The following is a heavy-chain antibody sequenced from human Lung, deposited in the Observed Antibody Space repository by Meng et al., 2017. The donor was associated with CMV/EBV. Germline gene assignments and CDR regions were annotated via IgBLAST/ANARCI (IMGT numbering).Heavy chain of an antibody. CDR1: GYTFTNYD. D-gene: IGHD3-22*01. J-gene: IGHJ4*02. Sequence: SVXVSXXASGYTFTNYDINWVRQATGQGLEWMAWMNPNTGNRGYAQNFRGRLTMTRDTSISTAYMELSNLRSEDTAVYYCARFSYDSGYRIDYWGQGALVTVSS. V-gene: IGHV1-8*01. CDR3: ARFSYDSGYRIDY. CDR2: MNPNTGNR.